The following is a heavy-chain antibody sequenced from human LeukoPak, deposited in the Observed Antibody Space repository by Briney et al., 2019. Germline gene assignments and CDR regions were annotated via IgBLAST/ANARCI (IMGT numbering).Heavy chain of an antibody. CDR1: GYSISSGYY. V-gene: IGHV4-38-2*02. D-gene: IGHD3-22*01. J-gene: IGHJ4*02. CDR2: IYHSGST. Sequence: SETLSLTCTVSGYSISSGYYWGWIRQPPGKGLEWIGSIYHSGSTYYNPSLKSRVTISVDTSKNQFSLKLSSVTAADTAVYYCARVPYRYYYDSSGYYSSRHFDYWGQGTLVTVSS. CDR3: ARVPYRYYYDSSGYYSSRHFDY.